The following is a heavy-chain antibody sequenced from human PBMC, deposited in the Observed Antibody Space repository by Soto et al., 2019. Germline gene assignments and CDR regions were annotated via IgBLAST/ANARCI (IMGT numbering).Heavy chain of an antibody. Sequence: SVKVSCKASGVTFSSYAISWVRQAPGQGLEWMGGIIPIFGTANYAQKFQGRVTITADESTSTAYMELSSLRSEDTAAYYCARGGGVEMATINHYYGMDVWGQGTTVTVSS. CDR2: IIPIFGTA. CDR1: GVTFSSYA. CDR3: ARGGGVEMATINHYYGMDV. V-gene: IGHV1-69*13. D-gene: IGHD5-12*01. J-gene: IGHJ6*02.